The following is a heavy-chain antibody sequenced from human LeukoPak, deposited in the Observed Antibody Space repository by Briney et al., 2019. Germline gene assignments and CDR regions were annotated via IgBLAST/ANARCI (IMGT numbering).Heavy chain of an antibody. V-gene: IGHV4-38-2*02. CDR3: ARDKRDYYDSSAYSPGYYYYMDV. Sequence: SETLSLTCTVNGYSISRGYYWGWIRQPPGTGLEWIGSVYHSGRTYYNPSLKSRVTISVDTSKNQFSLKLSSVTAADTAVYYCARDKRDYYDSSAYSPGYYYYMDVWGKGTTVTVSS. CDR1: GYSISRGYY. CDR2: VYHSGRT. J-gene: IGHJ6*03. D-gene: IGHD3-22*01.